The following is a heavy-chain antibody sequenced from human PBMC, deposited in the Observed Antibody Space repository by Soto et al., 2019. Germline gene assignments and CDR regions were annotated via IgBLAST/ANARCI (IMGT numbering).Heavy chain of an antibody. V-gene: IGHV3-15*01. Sequence: PGWSMRLSCAASGFTFSTAWMSWVRQAPGKGMERVGRIKSKTDGGTTDYAGPVKGRFTISRDASKTTLYLQMNRLNNEDTDVCSSTTLTTSLAYSATYYYGRDVWRQGTTVTVS. D-gene: IGHD1-1*01. CDR3: TTLTTSLAYSATYYYGRDV. CDR2: IKSKTDGGTT. CDR1: GFTFSTAW. J-gene: IGHJ6*02.